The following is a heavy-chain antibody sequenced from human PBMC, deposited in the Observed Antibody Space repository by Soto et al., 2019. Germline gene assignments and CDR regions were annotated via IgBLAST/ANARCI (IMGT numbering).Heavy chain of an antibody. V-gene: IGHV4-4*02. D-gene: IGHD3-3*01. CDR1: GGSISNNNW. Sequence: QVQLQESGPGLVKPSGTLSLTCTVSGGSISNNNWWSWVRQTPEKGLEWIGQIYHSGNTNYNPSLKSRVSMSVDKSKNQFSLKMNSATAADTAVYYCARFLPGFVGENEAFDFCGHGTLVTVSS. J-gene: IGHJ4*01. CDR3: ARFLPGFVGENEAFDF. CDR2: IYHSGNT.